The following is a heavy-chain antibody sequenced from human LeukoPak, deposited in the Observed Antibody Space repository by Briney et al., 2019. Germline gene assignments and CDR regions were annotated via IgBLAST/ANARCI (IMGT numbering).Heavy chain of an antibody. V-gene: IGHV3-74*01. CDR1: GFTFSSHW. D-gene: IGHD3-22*01. Sequence: GGSLRLSCAASGFTFSSHWTHWVRQAPGKGLVWVSRINSDGSSTNYADAVKGRFTVSRDNAKNTLYLQVNSLRAEDTAVYYCARDKSSGYWFIDCWGQGTLVTVSS. CDR2: INSDGSST. J-gene: IGHJ4*02. CDR3: ARDKSSGYWFIDC.